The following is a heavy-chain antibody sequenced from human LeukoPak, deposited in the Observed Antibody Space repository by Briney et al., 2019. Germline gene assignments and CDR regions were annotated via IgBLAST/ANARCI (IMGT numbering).Heavy chain of an antibody. CDR3: ARDRDGSFDY. CDR2: IRGSSSAM. V-gene: IGHV3-48*04. CDR1: GFSFSEHS. Sequence: GGSLRLSCAASGFSFSEHSMNWVRQAPGKGLEWVSNIRGSSSAMNYADSVKGRFTISRDNAKNSLYLEMSSLRAEDTAVYYCARDRDGSFDYWGLETLVSVSS. J-gene: IGHJ4*02.